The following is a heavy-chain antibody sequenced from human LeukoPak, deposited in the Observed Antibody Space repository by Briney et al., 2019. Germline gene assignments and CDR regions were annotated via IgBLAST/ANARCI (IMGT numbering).Heavy chain of an antibody. CDR1: GYTFTSYW. V-gene: IGHV5-51*01. J-gene: IGHJ5*01. CDR3: ARGDVVRGVSWFDS. CDR2: IYPGDSDT. Sequence: GESLKISCQGSGYTFTSYWISWVRQMPVKGLEWMGSIYPGDSDTKYSPSFQGQVTISVDKSTNTAFLQWKSLKASDTAMYYCARGDVVRGVSWFDSWGQGALVTVSS. D-gene: IGHD2-21*02.